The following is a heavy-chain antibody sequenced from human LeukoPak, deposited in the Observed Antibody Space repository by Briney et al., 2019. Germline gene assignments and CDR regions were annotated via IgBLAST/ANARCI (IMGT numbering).Heavy chain of an antibody. D-gene: IGHD1-26*01. CDR3: ARHSGSYYYFDY. V-gene: IGHV4-39*01. Sequence: SETLSLTCTVSGGSISSSSYYWGWIRQPPGKGLEWIGSIYYSGSTYYNPSLKIRVTISVYTSKNQFSLKLSSVTAADTAVYYCARHSGSYYYFDYWGQGTLVTVSS. CDR1: GGSISSSSYY. J-gene: IGHJ4*02. CDR2: IYYSGST.